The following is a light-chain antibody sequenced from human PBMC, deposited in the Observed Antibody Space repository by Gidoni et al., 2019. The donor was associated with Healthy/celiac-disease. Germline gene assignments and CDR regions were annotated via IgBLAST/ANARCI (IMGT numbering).Light chain of an antibody. Sequence: DIQMTQSPSSLSASVGDRVTITCRASQSISSYLNWYQQKPGKAPKLLIYAASSLQSGVPSRFSGSGSGTDFTLPIRSLQPADFATYSCQQSYSTPRTFGQGTKVEIK. J-gene: IGKJ1*01. CDR2: AAS. CDR1: QSISSY. V-gene: IGKV1-39*01. CDR3: QQSYSTPRT.